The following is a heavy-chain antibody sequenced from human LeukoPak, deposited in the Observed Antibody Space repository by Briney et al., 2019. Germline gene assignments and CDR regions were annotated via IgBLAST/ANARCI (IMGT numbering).Heavy chain of an antibody. J-gene: IGHJ5*02. CDR3: ARVIRYSSRPNWFDP. Sequence: SETLSLTCTVSGGSIINDYWSWIRQPPGKGLEWIGYIYYSGSTNYNSSLKSRVTISVDASKNQFSLRLSSVTAADTAVYYCARVIRYSSRPNWFDPWGQGTLVTVSS. D-gene: IGHD6-13*01. CDR2: IYYSGST. V-gene: IGHV4-59*01. CDR1: GGSIINDY.